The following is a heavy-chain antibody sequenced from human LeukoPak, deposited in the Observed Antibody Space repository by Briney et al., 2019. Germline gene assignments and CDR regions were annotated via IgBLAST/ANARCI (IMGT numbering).Heavy chain of an antibody. Sequence: SQTLSLTCAISGDSVSSNSGGWSWIRQSPSRGLEWLGRTYYRSKWYNDYAVSVKSRITINPDTSKNQFSLQLNSVTPEDTAVYYCARGGGVMDVWGKGTTVTVSS. V-gene: IGHV6-1*01. CDR1: GDSVSSNSGG. CDR2: TYYRSKWYN. J-gene: IGHJ6*04. D-gene: IGHD3-10*01. CDR3: ARGGGVMDV.